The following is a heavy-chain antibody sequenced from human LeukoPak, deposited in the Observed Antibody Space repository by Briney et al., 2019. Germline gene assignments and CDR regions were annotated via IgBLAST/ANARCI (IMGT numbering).Heavy chain of an antibody. J-gene: IGHJ4*02. CDR2: INRSGST. CDR1: GGSFSGYY. Sequence: SETLSLTCAVYGGSFSGYYWSWIRQPPGKGLEWIGEINRSGSTNYNPSLKSRVTISVDTSKNQFSLKLSSVTAADTAVYYCARADYDSSGYKFAYWGQGTLVTVSS. V-gene: IGHV4-34*01. CDR3: ARADYDSSGYKFAY. D-gene: IGHD3-22*01.